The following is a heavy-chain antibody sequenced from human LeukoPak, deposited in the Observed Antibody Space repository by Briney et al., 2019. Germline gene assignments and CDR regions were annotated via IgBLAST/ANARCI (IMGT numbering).Heavy chain of an antibody. Sequence: GGSLRLSCAASGFTFSSYWMSWVRQAPGKGLEWVANIKQDGSEKYYVDSVKGRFTISRDNAKNSLYLQMYSLRAEDTAVYYCARRYRSWYWPNDAFDIWGQGTMVTVSS. CDR3: ARRYRSWYWPNDAFDI. CDR2: IKQDGSEK. CDR1: GFTFSSYW. D-gene: IGHD6-13*01. J-gene: IGHJ3*02. V-gene: IGHV3-7*01.